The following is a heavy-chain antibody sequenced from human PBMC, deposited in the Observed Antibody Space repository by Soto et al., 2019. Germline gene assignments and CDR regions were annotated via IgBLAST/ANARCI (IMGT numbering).Heavy chain of an antibody. CDR2: INHSGST. Sequence: SETLSLTCAVYGGSFSGYYWSWIRQPPGKGLEWIGEINHSGSTNYNPSLKSRVTISVDTSKNQFSLKLSSVTAADTAVYYRARMYYYGSGSYPFDYWGQGTLVTVSS. CDR3: ARMYYYGSGSYPFDY. J-gene: IGHJ4*02. D-gene: IGHD3-10*01. V-gene: IGHV4-34*01. CDR1: GGSFSGYY.